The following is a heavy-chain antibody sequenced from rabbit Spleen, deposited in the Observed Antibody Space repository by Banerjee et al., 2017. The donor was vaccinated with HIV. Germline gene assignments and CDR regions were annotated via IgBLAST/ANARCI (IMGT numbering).Heavy chain of an antibody. J-gene: IGHJ6*01. V-gene: IGHV1S40*01. CDR1: GFDFSIDFY. Sequence: QSLEESGGDLVKPGASLTLTCTASGFDFSIDFYMCWVRQAPGKGLEWIACIHGGSSNNIYYATWAIGRFTISKTSSTTVTLQMTSLTAADTATYFCARDAASSFSSYGMDLWGPGTLVTVS. CDR3: ARDAASSFSSYGMDL. D-gene: IGHD8-1*01. CDR2: IHGGSSNNI.